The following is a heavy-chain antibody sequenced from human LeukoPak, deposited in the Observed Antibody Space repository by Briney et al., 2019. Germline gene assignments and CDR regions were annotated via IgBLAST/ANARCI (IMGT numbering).Heavy chain of an antibody. Sequence: GGSLRLSCAASGFTFSSYGMHWVRQAPGKGLEWVAVIWYDGSNKYYADFVKGRFTISRDNSKNTLYLQMNSLRAEDTAVYYCARDLYSSSSGVGYWGQGTLVTVSS. CDR2: IWYDGSNK. D-gene: IGHD6-6*01. CDR3: ARDLYSSSSGVGY. V-gene: IGHV3-33*01. J-gene: IGHJ4*02. CDR1: GFTFSSYG.